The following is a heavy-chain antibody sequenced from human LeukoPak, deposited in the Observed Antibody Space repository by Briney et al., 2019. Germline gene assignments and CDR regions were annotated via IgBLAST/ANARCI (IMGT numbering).Heavy chain of an antibody. V-gene: IGHV3-30*02. CDR3: AKDPRVWELGVDYFDY. CDR2: IRYDGSNK. J-gene: IGHJ4*02. D-gene: IGHD1-26*01. Sequence: PGGSLRLSCAASGFTFSSYGMHWVRQAPGKGLEWVAFIRYDGSNKYYADSVKGRFTISRDNSKNTLYLQMNSLRAEDTAVYYCAKDPRVWELGVDYFDYWGQGTLVTVSS. CDR1: GFTFSSYG.